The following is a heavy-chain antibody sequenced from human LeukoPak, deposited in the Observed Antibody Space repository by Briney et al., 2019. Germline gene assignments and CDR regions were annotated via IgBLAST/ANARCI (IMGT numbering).Heavy chain of an antibody. CDR3: ASGYSYGHTFDY. V-gene: IGHV3-53*01. D-gene: IGHD5-18*01. CDR2: IYGGGNT. J-gene: IGHJ4*02. CDR1: GFIVSSNY. Sequence: GGSLRLSCAASGFIVSSNYMSWVRQAPGKGLEWVSVIYGGGNTYYADSVKGRFTISRDNSKNTLYLQMNSLRAEDTAVYYCASGYSYGHTFDYWGQGTLVTVSS.